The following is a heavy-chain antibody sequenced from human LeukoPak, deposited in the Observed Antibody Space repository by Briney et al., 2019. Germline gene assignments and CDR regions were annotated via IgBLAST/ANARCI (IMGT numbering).Heavy chain of an antibody. CDR3: ARRSTVAGRGRFDP. Sequence: SETLSLTCIVSGGSLRSSNYYWGWIRQSPGKGLEWIGSVHHSGSTYDNPSLKSRVTISVDTSKNQFSLKMTSVTAADTAVYYCARRSTVAGRGRFDPWGQGTLVTVSS. J-gene: IGHJ5*02. D-gene: IGHD6-19*01. CDR2: VHHSGST. V-gene: IGHV4-39*01. CDR1: GGSLRSSNYY.